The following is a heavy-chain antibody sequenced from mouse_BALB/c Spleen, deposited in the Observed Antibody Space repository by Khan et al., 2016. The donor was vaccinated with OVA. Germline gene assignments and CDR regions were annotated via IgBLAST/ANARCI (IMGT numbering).Heavy chain of an antibody. Sequence: EVQLQESGPGLVKPSLSLSLTCTVTGYSITSEYAWNWIRQFPGNKLEWMGYIDYSGNTRFNPYLKSRTSITRDKFKNQFFLQLNSVTAEDTATYYCARKDYYDYDPFPYWGQGTLVTVSA. CDR2: IDYSGNT. CDR1: GYSITSEYA. J-gene: IGHJ3*01. D-gene: IGHD2-4*01. CDR3: ARKDYYDYDPFPY. V-gene: IGHV3-2*02.